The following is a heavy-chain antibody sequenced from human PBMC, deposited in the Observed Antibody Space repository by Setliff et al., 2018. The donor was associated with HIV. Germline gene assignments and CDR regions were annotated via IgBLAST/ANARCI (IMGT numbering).Heavy chain of an antibody. CDR1: YATLSTADYY. J-gene: IGHJ4*02. Sequence: SETLSLTCTASYATLSTADYYWTWIRQPPGKGLEWIGFVSYTGTTRYSPSLRGRISISIDASKNKFSLQLSSVTAADTAVYYCARQSTTSRDFDSWGQGTLVTVSS. V-gene: IGHV4-30-4*01. D-gene: IGHD2-2*01. CDR3: ARQSTTSRDFDS. CDR2: VSYTGTT.